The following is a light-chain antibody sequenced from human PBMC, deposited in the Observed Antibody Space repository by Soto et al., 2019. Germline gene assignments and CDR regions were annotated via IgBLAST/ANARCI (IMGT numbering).Light chain of an antibody. J-gene: IGLJ1*01. CDR3: SSYAGCNNYV. CDR1: GSDVGAYNF. V-gene: IGLV2-8*01. Sequence: QSVLTQPPSASGSPGQSVTISCTGSGSDVGAYNFVSWHQQHPGKAPKLMIYEVSKRPSGVPDRFSGSKSGNTASLTVSGLQAEDEADYYCSSYAGCNNYVFGNGTKVTVL. CDR2: EVS.